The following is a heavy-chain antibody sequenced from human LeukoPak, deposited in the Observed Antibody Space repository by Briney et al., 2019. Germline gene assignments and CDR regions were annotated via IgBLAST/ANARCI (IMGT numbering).Heavy chain of an antibody. D-gene: IGHD3-10*01. J-gene: IGHJ4*02. CDR2: ISSSSSYI. CDR3: ARDALNYGSGKGDY. Sequence: GGSLRLSCAASGFTFSSYSMNWVRQAPGKGLEWVSSISSSSSYIYYADSVKGRFTISRDNAKNSLYLQMNSLRAEDTAVYYCARDALNYGSGKGDYWGQGTLVTVSS. V-gene: IGHV3-21*01. CDR1: GFTFSSYS.